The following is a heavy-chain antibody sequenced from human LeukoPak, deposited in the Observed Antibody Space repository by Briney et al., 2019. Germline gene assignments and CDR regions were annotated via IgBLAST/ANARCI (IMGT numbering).Heavy chain of an antibody. Sequence: SQTLSLTCAVSGGSISSGGYSWSWIRQPPGKGLEWIGYIYHSGSTYYNPSLKSRVTISVDRSKNQFSLKLSSVTAADTAVYYCARGRQGYYYGSGSYYKWEYYYYGMDVWGQGTTVTVSS. CDR2: IYHSGST. CDR3: ARGRQGYYYGSGSYYKWEYYYYGMDV. V-gene: IGHV4-30-2*01. D-gene: IGHD3-10*01. J-gene: IGHJ6*02. CDR1: GGSISSGGYS.